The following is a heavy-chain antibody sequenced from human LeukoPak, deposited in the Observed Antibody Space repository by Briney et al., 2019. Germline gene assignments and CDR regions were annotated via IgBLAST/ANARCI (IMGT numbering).Heavy chain of an antibody. V-gene: IGHV3-23*01. CDR1: GFTFSSYA. J-gene: IGHJ6*04. CDR2: ISGSGGST. CDR3: AKDGPFYDFWSGYPPDV. D-gene: IGHD3-3*01. Sequence: PGWSLRLSCAASGFTFSSYAMSWVRQAPGKGLEWVSAISGSGGSTYYADSVKGRFTISRDNSKNTLYLQMNSLRAEDTAVYYCAKDGPFYDFWSGYPPDVWGKGTTVTVSS.